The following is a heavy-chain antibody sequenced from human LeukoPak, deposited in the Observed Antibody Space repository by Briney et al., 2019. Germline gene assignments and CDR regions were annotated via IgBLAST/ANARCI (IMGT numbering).Heavy chain of an antibody. Sequence: ASVKVSCKASGYTFTSYDINWVRQATGQGLEWMGWMNPNSGNTGYAQKFQGRVTMTRNTSISTAYMELSSLRSEDTAVYYCARVSWHGGEDYKDVWGKGTTVTVSS. CDR2: MNPNSGNT. CDR3: ARVSWHGGEDYKDV. V-gene: IGHV1-8*01. J-gene: IGHJ6*03. CDR1: GYTFTSYD. D-gene: IGHD3-10*01.